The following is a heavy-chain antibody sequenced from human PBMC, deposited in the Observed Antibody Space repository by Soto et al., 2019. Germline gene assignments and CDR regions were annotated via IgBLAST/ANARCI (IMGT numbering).Heavy chain of an antibody. CDR3: ASRYCGGDCVSYYYYGMDV. CDR2: IIPIFGTA. CDR1: GGTFSSYA. Sequence: ASVKVSCKASGGTFSSYAISWVRPAPGQGLEWMVGIIPIFGTANYAQKFQGRVTITADESTSTAYMELSSLRSEDTAVYYCASRYCGGDCVSYYYYGMDVWGQGTTVTVSS. V-gene: IGHV1-69*13. J-gene: IGHJ6*02. D-gene: IGHD2-21*02.